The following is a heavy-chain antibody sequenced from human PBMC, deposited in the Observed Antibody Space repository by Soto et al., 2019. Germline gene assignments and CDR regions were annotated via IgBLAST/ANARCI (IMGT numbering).Heavy chain of an antibody. V-gene: IGHV1-2*04. Sequence: ASVKVSCKASGYTFTGYSMHWVRQAPGQGLEWMGWINPNSGGTNYAQKFQGWVTMTRDTSISTAYMELSRLRSDDTAVYYCARGLGYCTNGVCYRGALGYYYYGMHVWGQ. CDR1: GYTFTGYS. CDR3: ARGLGYCTNGVCYRGALGYYYYGMHV. J-gene: IGHJ6*01. D-gene: IGHD2-8*01. CDR2: INPNSGGT.